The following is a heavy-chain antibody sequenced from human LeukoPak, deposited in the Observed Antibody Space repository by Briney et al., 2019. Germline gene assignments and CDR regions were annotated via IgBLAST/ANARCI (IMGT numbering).Heavy chain of an antibody. V-gene: IGHV3-23*01. CDR1: GFTFGSYA. D-gene: IGHD3-3*01. Sequence: GGSLRLSCAASGFTFGSYAVTWVRQAPGKGLEWVSSISGSGGSTNYADSVKGGSTTSRDNSKNTLYLQMNSLRSEDTAVYYCAKGAPWSGPASDSWGQGTLVTVSS. J-gene: IGHJ4*02. CDR2: ISGSGGST. CDR3: AKGAPWSGPASDS.